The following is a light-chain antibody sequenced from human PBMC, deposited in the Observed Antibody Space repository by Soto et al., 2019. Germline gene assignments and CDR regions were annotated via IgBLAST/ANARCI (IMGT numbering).Light chain of an antibody. CDR3: QHYDNRPPY. CDR2: DAS. Sequence: DIQMTQSPSSLSASVGDRVTITCQASQDSSNYLNWDQQKPWKAPKLLIYDASNLETGVPSRFSGSGSGTDFTFTITSLQPEDIAKYYYQHYDNRPPYFGGGNKVYIK. CDR1: QDSSNY. J-gene: IGKJ4*01. V-gene: IGKV1-33*01.